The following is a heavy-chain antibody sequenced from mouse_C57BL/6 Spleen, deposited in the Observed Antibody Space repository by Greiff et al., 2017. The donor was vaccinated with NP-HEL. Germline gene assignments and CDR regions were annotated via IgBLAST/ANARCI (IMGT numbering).Heavy chain of an antibody. CDR1: GYTFTSYW. D-gene: IGHD2-4*01. J-gene: IGHJ4*01. CDR2: INPSNGGT. V-gene: IGHV1-53*01. Sequence: VQLQQPGTELVKPGASVKLSCKASGYTFTSYWMHWVKQRPGQGLEWIGNINPSNGGTNYNEKFKSKATLTVDKSSSTAYMQLSSLTSEDSAVYYCARGDPYDYDGYYYAMDYWGQGTSVTVSS. CDR3: ARGDPYDYDGYYYAMDY.